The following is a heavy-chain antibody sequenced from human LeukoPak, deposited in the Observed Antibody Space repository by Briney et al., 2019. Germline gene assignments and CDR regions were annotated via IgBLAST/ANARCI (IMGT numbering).Heavy chain of an antibody. Sequence: PSETLSLTCNVSGGSVSSGSYYWSWIRQPPGKGLEWIGYIYYSGSTNYNPSLKSRVTISVDTSKNQFSLKLSSVTAADTAVYYCAREAGLEDWFDPWGQGTLVTVSS. CDR3: AREAGLEDWFDP. J-gene: IGHJ5*02. D-gene: IGHD3-10*01. V-gene: IGHV4-61*01. CDR1: GGSVSSGSYY. CDR2: IYYSGST.